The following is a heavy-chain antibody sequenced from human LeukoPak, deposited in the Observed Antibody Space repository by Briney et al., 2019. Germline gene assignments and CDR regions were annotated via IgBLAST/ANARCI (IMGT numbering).Heavy chain of an antibody. CDR3: ANADVIAAATLT. Sequence: SVKVSCKASGGTFSSYAISWVRQAPGQGLEWMGRIIPILGIANYARKFQGRVTITADKSTSTAYMELSSLRSEDTAVYYCANADVIAAATLTWGQGTLVTVSS. CDR2: IIPILGIA. D-gene: IGHD6-13*01. V-gene: IGHV1-69*04. J-gene: IGHJ4*02. CDR1: GGTFSSYA.